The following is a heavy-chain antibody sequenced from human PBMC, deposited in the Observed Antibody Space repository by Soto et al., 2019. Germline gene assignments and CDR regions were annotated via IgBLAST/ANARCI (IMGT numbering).Heavy chain of an antibody. CDR3: ARGHNWNDRGMDV. D-gene: IGHD1-20*01. CDR2: ISYDGTNK. Sequence: QVQLVESGGGVVQPGRSLRLSCAASGVTFSSYGMHWVRQAPGKGLEWVAVISYDGTNKYYADSVKGRFTISRDDSKNTLYLQMNSLRPEDTAVYYCARGHNWNDRGMDVWGQGTTVTVSS. CDR1: GVTFSSYG. V-gene: IGHV3-30*03. J-gene: IGHJ6*02.